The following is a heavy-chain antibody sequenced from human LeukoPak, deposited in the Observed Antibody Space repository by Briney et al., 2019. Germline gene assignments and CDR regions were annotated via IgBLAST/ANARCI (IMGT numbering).Heavy chain of an antibody. CDR3: AKWRRGGWSLDY. D-gene: IGHD6-19*01. V-gene: IGHV1-46*01. CDR2: INPSGGST. Sequence: ASAKVSCKASGYTFTSYYMHWVRQAPGQGLEWMGIINPSGGSTSYAQKFQGRVTMTRDMSTSTVYMELSSLRAEDTAVYYCAKWRRGGWSLDYWGQGTLVTVSS. CDR1: GYTFTSYY. J-gene: IGHJ4*02.